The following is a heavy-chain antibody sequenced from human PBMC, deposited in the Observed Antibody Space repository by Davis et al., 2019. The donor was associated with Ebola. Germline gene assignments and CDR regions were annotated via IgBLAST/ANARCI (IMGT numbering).Heavy chain of an antibody. CDR2: ISAYNGNT. V-gene: IGHV1-18*01. CDR1: GYTFTSYG. J-gene: IGHJ6*02. Sequence: ASVKVSCKASGYTFTSYGISWVRQAPGQGLEWMGWISAYNGNTNYAQKLQGRVTMTTDTSTSTAYMELRSLRSDDTAVYYCARVSIAVAGTDYYYGMDVWGQGTTVTVSS. CDR3: ARVSIAVAGTDYYYGMDV. D-gene: IGHD6-19*01.